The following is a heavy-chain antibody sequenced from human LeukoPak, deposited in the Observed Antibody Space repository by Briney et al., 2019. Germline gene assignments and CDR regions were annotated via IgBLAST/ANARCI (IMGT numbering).Heavy chain of an antibody. D-gene: IGHD2-21*02. CDR3: AREMRWVTEFDY. V-gene: IGHV3-21*01. Sequence: MPGGSLRLSCAASGFTFNTYTMNWVRQAPGKGLEWVSSIGSYIYYADSVKGRFTISRDNAKNSLYLQMSSLRAEDTAVYYCAREMRWVTEFDYWGQGTLVTVSS. CDR1: GFTFNTYT. J-gene: IGHJ4*02. CDR2: IGSYI.